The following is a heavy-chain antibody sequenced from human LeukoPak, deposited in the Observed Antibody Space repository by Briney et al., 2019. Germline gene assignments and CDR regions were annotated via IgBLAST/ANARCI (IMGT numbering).Heavy chain of an antibody. J-gene: IGHJ6*03. CDR1: GFTYSNYR. V-gene: IGHV3-21*01. CDR3: ARDRGITIFGVVIIKGYYMDV. D-gene: IGHD3-3*01. Sequence: GGSLRLSCAVSGFTYSNYRMNWVRQAPGKGLEWVSSISSSSSYIYYADSVKGRFTISRDNAKNSLYLQMNSLRAEDTAVYYCARDRGITIFGVVIIKGYYMDVWGKGTTVTVSS. CDR2: ISSSSSYI.